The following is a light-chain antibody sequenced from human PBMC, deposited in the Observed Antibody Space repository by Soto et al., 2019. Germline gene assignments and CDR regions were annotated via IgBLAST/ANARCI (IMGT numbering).Light chain of an antibody. CDR3: QQSNSYRT. V-gene: IGKV1-5*01. CDR2: DVS. J-gene: IGKJ1*01. Sequence: DLQMTQSPSTLSASVGDRVTITCRASQSISSWLAWYQQKPGKAPKLLIYDVSSLESGVPSRFSGSGSGTEFTLTISSLQPDDFATYYCQQSNSYRTFGQGTRVEIK. CDR1: QSISSW.